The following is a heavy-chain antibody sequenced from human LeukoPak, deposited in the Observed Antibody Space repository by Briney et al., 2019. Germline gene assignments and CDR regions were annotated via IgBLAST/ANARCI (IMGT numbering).Heavy chain of an antibody. Sequence: SETLSLTCTVSGGSISSGGYYWSWIRQHPGKGLEWIGYIYYSGSTYYNPSLKSRVTISVDTFKNQFSLKLSSVTAADTAVYYCARGKYCSGGSCYYLVYYFDYWGQGTLVTVSS. CDR1: GGSISSGGYY. CDR3: ARGKYCSGGSCYYLVYYFDY. D-gene: IGHD2-15*01. J-gene: IGHJ4*02. V-gene: IGHV4-31*03. CDR2: IYYSGST.